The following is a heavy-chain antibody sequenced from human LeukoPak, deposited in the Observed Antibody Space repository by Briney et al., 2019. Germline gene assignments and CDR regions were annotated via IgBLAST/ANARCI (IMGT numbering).Heavy chain of an antibody. CDR3: ARASITMARGELVFYFDY. CDR2: IRYDGSNK. CDR1: GFTFSNYG. V-gene: IGHV3-30*02. J-gene: IGHJ4*02. D-gene: IGHD3-10*01. Sequence: GGSLRLSCAASGFTFSNYGMHWVRQAPGKGLEWVTFIRYDGSNKYYADSVKGRFTISRDNAKNSLYLQINSPRAEDTAVYYCARASITMARGELVFYFDYWGQGTLVTVSS.